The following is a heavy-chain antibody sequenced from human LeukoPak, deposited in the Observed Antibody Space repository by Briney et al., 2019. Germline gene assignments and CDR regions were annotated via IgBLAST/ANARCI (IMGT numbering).Heavy chain of an antibody. CDR3: ARGGATYYYYYGMDV. J-gene: IGHJ6*02. Sequence: SETLSLTCAVYGGSFSGYYWSWIRQPPGKGLEWIGEINHSGSTNYNPSLKSRVTISVDTFKNQFSLKLSSVTAADTAVYYCARGGATYYYYYGMDVWGQGTTVTVSS. D-gene: IGHD1-26*01. V-gene: IGHV4-34*01. CDR1: GGSFSGYY. CDR2: INHSGST.